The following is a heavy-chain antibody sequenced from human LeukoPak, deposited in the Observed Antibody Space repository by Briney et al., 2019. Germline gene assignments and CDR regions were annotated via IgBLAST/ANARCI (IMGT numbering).Heavy chain of an antibody. CDR3: ARDGEYSNSSCMDV. CDR2: IIPIFGTA. D-gene: IGHD6-6*01. V-gene: IGHV1-69*05. CDR1: GGTFSSYA. Sequence: SVKVSCKASGGTFSSYAISWVRQAPGQGLEWMGRIIPIFGTANYAQKFQGRVTITTDESTSTAYMELSSLRSEDTAVYYCARDGEYSNSSCMDVWGKGTTVTVSS. J-gene: IGHJ6*04.